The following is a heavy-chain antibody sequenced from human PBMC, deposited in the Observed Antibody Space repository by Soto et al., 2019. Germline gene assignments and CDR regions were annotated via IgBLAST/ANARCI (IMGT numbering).Heavy chain of an antibody. Sequence: SETLSLTCSVSGGSISTSRSYWAWIRQPPGKGLEWLANIFYSGSTFYNPSLASRVSVSLDTSKNEFSLKLRSVTAADTAVYYCARQPTTGDTDLWFYPWGQGTLVTVSS. CDR2: IFYSGST. CDR3: ARQPTTGDTDLWFYP. CDR1: GGSISTSRSY. D-gene: IGHD2-21*01. V-gene: IGHV4-39*01. J-gene: IGHJ5*02.